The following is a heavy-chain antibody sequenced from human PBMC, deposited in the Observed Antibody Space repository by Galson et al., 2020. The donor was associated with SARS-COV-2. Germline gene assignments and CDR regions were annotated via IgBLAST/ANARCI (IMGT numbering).Heavy chain of an antibody. Sequence: GGSLRLSCAASGFTFRNDWMHWVRQAPGKGLVWVSRVSPDGYGLDHADSVRGRFTISRDNARNMLYLQMHTLQAGDTAVYYCVRDGDHYNFDYWGQGTQVTVSS. CDR1: GFTFRNDW. CDR3: VRDGDHYNFDY. CDR2: VSPDGYGL. D-gene: IGHD3-10*01. V-gene: IGHV3-74*01. J-gene: IGHJ4*02.